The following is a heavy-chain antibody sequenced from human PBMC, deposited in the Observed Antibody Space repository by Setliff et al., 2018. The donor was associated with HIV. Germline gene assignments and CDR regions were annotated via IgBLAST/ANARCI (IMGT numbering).Heavy chain of an antibody. CDR3: AKGGYYDSTGYYYYYLYYLDE. D-gene: IGHD3-22*01. CDR1: GYTFTNYA. J-gene: IGHJ6*03. V-gene: IGHV1-3*01. CDR2: IKAGNGNT. Sequence: GASVKVSCKASGYTFTNYAMHWVRQAPGQRLEWMGWIKAGNGNTKYSQKFQGRVTITADESTSTAYMELSSLRSEDTAVYYCAKGGYYDSTGYYYYYLYYLDEWGKGTTVTVS.